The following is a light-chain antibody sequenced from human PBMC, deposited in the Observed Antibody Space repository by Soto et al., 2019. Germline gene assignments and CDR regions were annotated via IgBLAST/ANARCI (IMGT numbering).Light chain of an antibody. CDR2: EGS. CDR3: CSYAGSSTVV. J-gene: IGLJ2*01. V-gene: IGLV2-23*01. Sequence: QAVVTQPASVSGSPGQSITISCTGTSSDVGSYNLVSWYQQHPGKAPKLMIYEGSQRPSGVSNRFSGSKSGNTASLTISGLQAEDEADYYCCSYAGSSTVVFGGGTKLTVL. CDR1: SSDVGSYNL.